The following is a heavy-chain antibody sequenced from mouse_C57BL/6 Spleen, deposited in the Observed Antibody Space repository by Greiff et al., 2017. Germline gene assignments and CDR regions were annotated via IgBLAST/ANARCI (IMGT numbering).Heavy chain of an antibody. Sequence: VMLVESGPELVKPGASVKISCKASGYAFSSSWMNWVKQRPGKGLEWIGRIYPGDGDTNYNGKFKGKATLTADKSSSTAYMQLSSLTSEDSAVYFCASQGLRRDWYFDVWGTGTTVTVAS. CDR3: ASQGLRRDWYFDV. CDR1: GYAFSSSW. D-gene: IGHD2-4*01. V-gene: IGHV1-82*01. CDR2: IYPGDGDT. J-gene: IGHJ1*03.